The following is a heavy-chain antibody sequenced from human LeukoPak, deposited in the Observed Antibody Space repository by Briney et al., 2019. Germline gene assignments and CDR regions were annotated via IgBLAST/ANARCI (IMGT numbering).Heavy chain of an antibody. D-gene: IGHD4-17*01. Sequence: GGSLRLSCVASGFAFSTYPMSWVRQAPGKGLEWVSGVSGSGGHKFYADSAKGRVTISRDNSKKTLYLQRSRLRAEDTAVYYCAKGGASVTDAPHGDVVTTTLDGFDIWGHGTMVTVST. CDR3: AKGGASVTDAPHGDVVTTTLDGFDI. CDR1: GFAFSTYP. V-gene: IGHV3-23*01. J-gene: IGHJ3*02. CDR2: VSGSGGHK.